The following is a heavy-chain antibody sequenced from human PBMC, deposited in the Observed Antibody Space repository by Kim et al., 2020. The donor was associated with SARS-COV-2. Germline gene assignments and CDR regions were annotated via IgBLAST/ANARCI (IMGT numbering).Heavy chain of an antibody. J-gene: IGHJ1*01. CDR3: ARDSSGWYSAEYFQH. CDR2: ISYDGSNK. CDR1: GFTFSSYA. D-gene: IGHD6-19*01. Sequence: GGSLRLSCAASGFTFSSYAMHWVRQAPGKGLEWVAVISYDGSNKYYADSVKGRFTISRDNSKNTLYLQMNSLRAEDTAVYYCARDSSGWYSAEYFQHWGQGTLVTVSS. V-gene: IGHV3-30-3*01.